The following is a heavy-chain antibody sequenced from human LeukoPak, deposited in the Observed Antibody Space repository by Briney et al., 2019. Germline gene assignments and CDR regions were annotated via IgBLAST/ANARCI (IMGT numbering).Heavy chain of an antibody. V-gene: IGHV3-21*01. J-gene: IGHJ3*02. CDR2: ISKSGDYI. Sequence: GGSLRLSCAASGLIFSSYSMNWVRQAPGKGLEWDSSISKSGDYINYVDSVKGRFSISRDNAKNSLFLQINSLRVEDTAVYYCARDYAYNAFDIWGQGTMVTVSS. CDR3: ARDYAYNAFDI. D-gene: IGHD5-24*01. CDR1: GLIFSSYS.